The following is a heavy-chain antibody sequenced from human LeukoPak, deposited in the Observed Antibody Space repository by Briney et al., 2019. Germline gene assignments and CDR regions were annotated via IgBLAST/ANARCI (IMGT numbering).Heavy chain of an antibody. CDR3: ARVRSYGSGFDY. CDR1: GFTVSSNH. CDR2: LYSGDNT. V-gene: IGHV3-53*01. Sequence: GGSLRLSCAASGFTVSSNHASWARQAPGKGLEWVSVLYSGDNTYYADSVKGRFTISRDNSKNTLYLQMNSLRAEDTAVYYCARVRSYGSGFDYWGQGTLVTVSS. D-gene: IGHD3-10*01. J-gene: IGHJ4*02.